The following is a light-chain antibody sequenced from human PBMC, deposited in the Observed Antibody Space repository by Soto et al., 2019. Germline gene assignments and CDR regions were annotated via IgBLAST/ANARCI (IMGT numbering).Light chain of an antibody. Sequence: EIVLTQSPATLSLSPGERTTLSCRASQSISSYLAGYHQKPGQAPRLLIYDASNRATGIPARFSGSGSGTDFTLIISNLEPEEFAVYYCQQRNSWPPITFGQGTRLDIK. J-gene: IGKJ5*01. V-gene: IGKV3-11*01. CDR1: QSISSY. CDR2: DAS. CDR3: QQRNSWPPIT.